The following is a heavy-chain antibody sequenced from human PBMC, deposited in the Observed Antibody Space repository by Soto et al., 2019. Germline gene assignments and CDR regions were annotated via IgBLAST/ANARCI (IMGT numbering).Heavy chain of an antibody. J-gene: IGHJ6*02. D-gene: IGHD3-10*01. CDR1: GFTFSSYA. CDR2: ISGSGGST. CDR3: AKRDGSGSYYHRGEYYYYGMDV. Sequence: EVQLLESGGGLVQPGGSLRLSCAASGFTFSSYAKSWVRQAPGKGLEWVSAISGSGGSTYYADSVKGRFTISRDNSKNTLSLQMNSLRAEDTAVYYCAKRDGSGSYYHRGEYYYYGMDVWGQGTTVTVSS. V-gene: IGHV3-23*01.